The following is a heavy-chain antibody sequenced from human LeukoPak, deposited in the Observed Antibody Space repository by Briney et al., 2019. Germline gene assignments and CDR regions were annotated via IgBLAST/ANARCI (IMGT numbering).Heavy chain of an antibody. CDR1: GYTFTSYA. V-gene: IGHV1-3*01. D-gene: IGHD6-19*01. Sequence: ASVKVSCTASGYTFTSYAMHWVRQAPGQRLEWMGWINAGNGNTKYSQKFQGRVTITRDTSASTAYMELSSLRSEDTAVYYCARPKTSGWYIIDYYGMDVWGQGTTVTVSS. CDR2: INAGNGNT. J-gene: IGHJ6*02. CDR3: ARPKTSGWYIIDYYGMDV.